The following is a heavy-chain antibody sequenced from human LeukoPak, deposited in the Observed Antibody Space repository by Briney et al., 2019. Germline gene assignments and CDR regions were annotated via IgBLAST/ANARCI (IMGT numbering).Heavy chain of an antibody. CDR2: ISGSGGST. CDR1: GFTFSSYS. CDR3: ARDLDWGAFDA. J-gene: IGHJ5*02. V-gene: IGHV3-23*01. D-gene: IGHD3-9*01. Sequence: QPGGSLRLSCAASGFTFSSYSMNWVRQAPGKGLEWVSGISGSGGSTYYADSVKGRFTISRDNSKNTVSLQMNSLRAEDTALYYCARDLDWGAFDAWGQGTLVTVSS.